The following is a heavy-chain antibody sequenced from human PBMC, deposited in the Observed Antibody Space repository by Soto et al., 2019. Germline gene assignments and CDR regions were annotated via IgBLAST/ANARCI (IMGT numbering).Heavy chain of an antibody. J-gene: IGHJ4*02. CDR3: ARERAYYFDY. CDR2: ISFDGSNK. Sequence: GGSLRLSCAASGFTFSRFPMHWVRQAPGKGLEWVAVISFDGSNKYYADSVKGRFTISRDNSKNTLYLQMSSLRAEDTAVYYCARERAYYFDYWGQGTLVTVS. V-gene: IGHV3-30-3*01. CDR1: GFTFSRFP.